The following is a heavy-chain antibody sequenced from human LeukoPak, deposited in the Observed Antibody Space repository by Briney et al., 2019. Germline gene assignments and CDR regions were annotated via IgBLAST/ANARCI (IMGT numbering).Heavy chain of an antibody. CDR3: ARYQSGPRKGYYMDV. CDR1: GGSISSYY. CDR2: IYYSGST. D-gene: IGHD3-3*01. Sequence: SETLSLTCTVSGGSISSYYWSWIRQPPGKGLEWIGYIYYSGSTNYNPSLKSRVTISVDTSKNQFSLKLSSVTAADTAVYYCARYQSGPRKGYYMDVWGKGTTVTVSS. V-gene: IGHV4-59*08. J-gene: IGHJ6*03.